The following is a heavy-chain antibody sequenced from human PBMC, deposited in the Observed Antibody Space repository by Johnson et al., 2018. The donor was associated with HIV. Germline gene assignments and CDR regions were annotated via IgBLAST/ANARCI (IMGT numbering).Heavy chain of an antibody. CDR1: GFTFSSYG. D-gene: IGHD3-22*01. Sequence: QVQLVESGGGVVQPGGSLRLSCAASGFTFSSYGMHWVRQAPGKGLEWVAFIRYDGSNKYYADSVKGRFTISRDNSKNSLYLQMNSLRPEDTALYYCTQGGGYGEDDAFDIWGQGTMVTVSS. CDR3: TQGGGYGEDDAFDI. CDR2: IRYDGSNK. J-gene: IGHJ3*02. V-gene: IGHV3-30*02.